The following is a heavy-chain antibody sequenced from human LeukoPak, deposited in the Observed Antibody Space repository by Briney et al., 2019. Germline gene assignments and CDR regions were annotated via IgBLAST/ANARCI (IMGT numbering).Heavy chain of an antibody. CDR3: AKIRSDVVMSVPHCFDY. Sequence: GGSLRLSCAASGFTFNSYAMTWVRQAPGKGLQWVSTISGSGGRTFHADSVKGRISISRDNSKSTLSLQMNSLRPEDTAVYYCAKIRSDVVMSVPHCFDYWGQGTLVTVSS. CDR2: ISGSGGRT. V-gene: IGHV3-23*01. J-gene: IGHJ4*02. D-gene: IGHD3-10*01. CDR1: GFTFNSYA.